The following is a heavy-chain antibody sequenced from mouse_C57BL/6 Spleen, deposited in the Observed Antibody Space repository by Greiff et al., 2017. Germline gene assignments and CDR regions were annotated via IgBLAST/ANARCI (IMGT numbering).Heavy chain of an antibody. J-gene: IGHJ1*03. V-gene: IGHV1-82*01. CDR1: GYAFSSSW. D-gene: IGHD2-4*01. CDR3: ARGDYDWYCDV. CDR2: IYPGDGDT. Sequence: VQLQQSGPELVKPGASVKISCKASGYAFSSSWMHWVKQRPGKGLEWIGRIYPGDGDTNYNGKFKGKATLTADKSSSTAYMQLSSLTSEDSAVYFCARGDYDWYCDVWGTGTTVTVSS.